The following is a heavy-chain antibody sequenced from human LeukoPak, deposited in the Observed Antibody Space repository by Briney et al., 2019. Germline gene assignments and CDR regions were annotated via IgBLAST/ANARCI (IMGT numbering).Heavy chain of an antibody. Sequence: ASVKVSCKASGYTFTSYYMHWVRQAPGQGLEWMGIINPSGGSTSYAQKFQGRVTMTRDTSTSTVYMGLSSLRSEDTAVYYCARLGYCGGDCPPAFDIWGQGTMVTVSS. CDR2: INPSGGST. D-gene: IGHD2-21*01. V-gene: IGHV1-46*03. CDR1: GYTFTSYY. CDR3: ARLGYCGGDCPPAFDI. J-gene: IGHJ3*02.